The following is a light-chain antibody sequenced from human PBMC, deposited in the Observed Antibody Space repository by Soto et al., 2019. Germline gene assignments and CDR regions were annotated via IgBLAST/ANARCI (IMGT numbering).Light chain of an antibody. CDR1: QGVSSN. J-gene: IGKJ1*01. V-gene: IGKV3-15*01. CDR3: LQYNNWPKM. Sequence: EIVMTQSPATRSVSPGERATLSCRASQGVSSNLAWYQQKPGQSPRLLIYGASTRATGIPARFSGSGSGTEFTLTISSLQSEDFAVYYCLQYNNWPKMFGQGTKVEIK. CDR2: GAS.